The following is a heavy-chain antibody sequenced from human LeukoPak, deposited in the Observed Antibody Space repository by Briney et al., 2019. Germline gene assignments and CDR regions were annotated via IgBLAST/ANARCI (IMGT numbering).Heavy chain of an antibody. Sequence: GESLKISCKASGYTFTSYGISWVRQAPGQGLEWMGWISAYNGNTNYAQKLQGRVTMTTDTSTSTAYMELRSLRSDDTAVYYCARDGDITMIVVVGDAFDIWGQGTMVTVSS. CDR1: GYTFTSYG. J-gene: IGHJ3*02. CDR3: ARDGDITMIVVVGDAFDI. V-gene: IGHV1-18*01. D-gene: IGHD3-22*01. CDR2: ISAYNGNT.